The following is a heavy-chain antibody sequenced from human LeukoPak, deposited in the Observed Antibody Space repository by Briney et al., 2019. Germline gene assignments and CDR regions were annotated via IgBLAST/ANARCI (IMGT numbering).Heavy chain of an antibody. CDR3: AGYDFWSGLDY. CDR1: GGSISSGSYY. V-gene: IGHV4-61*02. D-gene: IGHD3-3*01. Sequence: SETLSLTCTVFGGSISSGSYYWSWIRQPAGKGLEWIGRIYTSGSTNYNPSLKSRVTISVDTSKNQFSLKLSSVTAADTAVYYCAGYDFWSGLDYWGQGTLVTVSS. CDR2: IYTSGST. J-gene: IGHJ4*02.